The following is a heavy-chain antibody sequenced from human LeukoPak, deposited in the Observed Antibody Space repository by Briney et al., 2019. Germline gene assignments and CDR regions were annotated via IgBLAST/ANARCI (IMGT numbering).Heavy chain of an antibody. V-gene: IGHV3-30*02. CDR2: IRYDGSNK. CDR1: GFTFSSYG. CDR3: ATRHYDILTGYYAALGY. D-gene: IGHD3-9*01. Sequence: GGSLRLSCAASGFTFSSYGIHWVRQAPGKGLEWVAFIRYDGSNKYYADSVKGRFTISRDNSKSTLYLQMNSLRAEDTAVYYCATRHYDILTGYYAALGYWGQGTLVTVSS. J-gene: IGHJ4*02.